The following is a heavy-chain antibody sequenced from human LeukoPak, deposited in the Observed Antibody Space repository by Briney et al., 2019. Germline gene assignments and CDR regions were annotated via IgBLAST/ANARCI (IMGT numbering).Heavy chain of an antibody. CDR1: GYTLTSYG. J-gene: IGHJ3*01. D-gene: IGHD3-10*01. Sequence: ASVKVSCKASGYTLTSYGISWVRQAPGQGLEWMGWISAYNGNTNYAQKLQGRVTMTTDTSTSTAYMELRSLRSDDTAMYYCARRRDGSGLDEVAFDFWGQGTMVTVSS. CDR2: ISAYNGNT. CDR3: ARRRDGSGLDEVAFDF. V-gene: IGHV1-18*01.